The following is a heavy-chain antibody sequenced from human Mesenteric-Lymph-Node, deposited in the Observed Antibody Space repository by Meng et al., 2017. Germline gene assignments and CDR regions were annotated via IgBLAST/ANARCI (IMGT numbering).Heavy chain of an antibody. V-gene: IGHV3-74*01. CDR3: ANDRLTH. CDR1: GFTFSSYW. D-gene: IGHD1-1*01. Sequence: GGSLRLSCAASGFTFSSYWMHWVRQAPGKGLVWVSRINSDGSSTSYADSVKGRFTASRDNAKSMLYLQMNSLRTEDTAIYYCANDRLTHWGRGTLVTVSS. J-gene: IGHJ1*01. CDR2: INSDGSST.